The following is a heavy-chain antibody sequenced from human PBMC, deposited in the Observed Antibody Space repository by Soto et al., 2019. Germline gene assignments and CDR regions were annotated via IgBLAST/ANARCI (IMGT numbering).Heavy chain of an antibody. Sequence: SETLSLTCTVSGGSISSSSYYWGWIRQPPGKGLEWIGSIYYSGSTYYNPSLKSRVTISVDTSKNQFSLKLSSVTAADTAVYYCARLWDIVVVVAATDAFDIWGQGTMVTVSS. V-gene: IGHV4-39*01. D-gene: IGHD2-15*01. CDR1: GGSISSSSYY. CDR3: ARLWDIVVVVAATDAFDI. J-gene: IGHJ3*02. CDR2: IYYSGST.